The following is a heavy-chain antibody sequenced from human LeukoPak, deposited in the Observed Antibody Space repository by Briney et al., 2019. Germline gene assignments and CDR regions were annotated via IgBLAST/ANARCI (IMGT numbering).Heavy chain of an antibody. CDR3: ARPFPGGQWLEINGGAFDI. D-gene: IGHD6-19*01. CDR1: GFTFDDYA. Sequence: PGRSLRLSCAASGFTFDDYAMHWVRQAPGKGLEWVSGISWNSFTIGYADSVKGRFTISRDNAKNSLYLQMNSLRAEDTALYYCARPFPGGQWLEINGGAFDIWGQGTMVTVSS. CDR2: ISWNSFTI. V-gene: IGHV3-9*01. J-gene: IGHJ3*02.